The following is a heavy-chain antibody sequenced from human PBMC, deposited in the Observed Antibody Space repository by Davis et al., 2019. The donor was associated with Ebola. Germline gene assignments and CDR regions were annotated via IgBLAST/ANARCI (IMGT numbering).Heavy chain of an antibody. V-gene: IGHV3-7*03. Sequence: GGSLRLSCAVSGFTVSSNYMSWVRQAPGKGLEWVANIKQDGSEKYYVDSVKGRFTISRDNAKNSLYLQMNSLRAEDTAVYYCAREEGLVLEWLFAEYWGQGTLVTVSS. CDR1: GFTVSSNY. CDR2: IKQDGSEK. D-gene: IGHD3-3*01. CDR3: AREEGLVLEWLFAEY. J-gene: IGHJ4*02.